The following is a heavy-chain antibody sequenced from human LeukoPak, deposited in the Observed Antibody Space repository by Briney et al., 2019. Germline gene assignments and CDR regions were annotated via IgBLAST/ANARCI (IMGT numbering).Heavy chain of an antibody. Sequence: GGSLRLSCAASGFTFSSYSMNWVRQAPGKGLEGVSSMSSSSSYIYYADSVKGRFTISRDNAKNSLYLQMNSLRAEDTAVYYCARTHTVAGTNWFDPWGQGTLVTVSS. CDR2: MSSSSSYI. CDR3: ARTHTVAGTNWFDP. V-gene: IGHV3-21*01. D-gene: IGHD6-19*01. J-gene: IGHJ5*02. CDR1: GFTFSSYS.